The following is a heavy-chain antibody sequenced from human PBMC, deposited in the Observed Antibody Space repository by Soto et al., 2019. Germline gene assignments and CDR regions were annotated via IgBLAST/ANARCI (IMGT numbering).Heavy chain of an antibody. J-gene: IGHJ3*02. CDR3: ARVTAPGAFDI. D-gene: IGHD2-21*02. Sequence: SETLSLTCAVSGGCISSGGYSWSWIQQPPGKGLEWIGYIYHSGTTYYNPSLKSRVTISVDTSKNQLSLKLSSVTAADTAVYYCARVTAPGAFDIWGQGTMVTVSS. CDR2: IYHSGTT. CDR1: GGCISSGGYS. V-gene: IGHV4-30-2*05.